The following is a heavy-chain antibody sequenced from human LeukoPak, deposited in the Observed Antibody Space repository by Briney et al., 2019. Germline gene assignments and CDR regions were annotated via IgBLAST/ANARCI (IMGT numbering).Heavy chain of an antibody. CDR2: ISSSSSYI. V-gene: IGHV3-21*01. Sequence: GGSLRLSCAASGFTFSSYSMNWVRQAPGKGLEWVSSISSSSSYIYYPDSVKGRFTIPRDNAKNSLYLQMKSLRAEDTAVYYCAREDGFDYWGQGTLVTVSS. CDR1: GFTFSSYS. J-gene: IGHJ4*02. CDR3: AREDGFDY.